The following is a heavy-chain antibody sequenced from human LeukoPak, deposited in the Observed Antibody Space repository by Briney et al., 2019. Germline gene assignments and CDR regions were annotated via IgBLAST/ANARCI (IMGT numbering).Heavy chain of an antibody. Sequence: PGGSLRLSCVASRFTFSSCWMHWVRQAPGKGLVWVSYISPDGSTTRYADSVKGRFTISRDNAKNTLYLQMNSLRVEDTALYFCASAWSFWGQGALVTVSS. D-gene: IGHD1-26*01. CDR2: ISPDGSTT. V-gene: IGHV3-74*01. CDR3: ASAWSF. J-gene: IGHJ4*02. CDR1: RFTFSSCW.